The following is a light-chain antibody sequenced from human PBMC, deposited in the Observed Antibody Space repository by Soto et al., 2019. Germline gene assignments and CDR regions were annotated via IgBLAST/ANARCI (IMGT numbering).Light chain of an antibody. CDR1: QSISSW. V-gene: IGKV1-39*01. CDR3: QQSYNSPRT. CDR2: GAA. Sequence: DIQMTQSPSTLSGSVGDRVTITCRASQSISSWLAWYQQKPGKAPKLLIYGAAILQNGVSSRFSGSGSGTDFTLTISSLQPEDSATYCCQQSYNSPRTFGPGTKVDI. J-gene: IGKJ1*01.